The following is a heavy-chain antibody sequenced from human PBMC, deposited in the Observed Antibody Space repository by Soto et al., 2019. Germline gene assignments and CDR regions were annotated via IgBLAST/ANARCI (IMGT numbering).Heavy chain of an antibody. Sequence: QVPLVQSGAEVKKPGSSVKVSCKASGGTFSGYAISWVRQAPGQGLEWMGEVIPMFGTSNYAQKFQGRVTITADKSTSTDCLQLSSLRSDDTAVYYCARGSCSSTSCYKDSDFDLWGQGTLVTVSS. D-gene: IGHD2-2*02. CDR1: GGTFSGYA. CDR3: ARGSCSSTSCYKDSDFDL. V-gene: IGHV1-69*06. CDR2: VIPMFGTS. J-gene: IGHJ4*02.